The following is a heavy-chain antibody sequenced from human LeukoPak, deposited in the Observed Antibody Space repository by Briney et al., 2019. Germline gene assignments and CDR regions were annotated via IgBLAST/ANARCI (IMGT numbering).Heavy chain of an antibody. Sequence: GGSLRLSCAASGFTFEIYCVTWVRQAPGKGLEWVANISQDGREKFYADSVKCRFTIYRDNTKNSLYLQMNSLRTEDTALYFCATDRRSSFENWGQGTLLTVSA. CDR3: ATDRRSSFEN. CDR2: ISQDGREK. V-gene: IGHV3-7*01. J-gene: IGHJ4*02. CDR1: GFTFEIYC. D-gene: IGHD1-26*01.